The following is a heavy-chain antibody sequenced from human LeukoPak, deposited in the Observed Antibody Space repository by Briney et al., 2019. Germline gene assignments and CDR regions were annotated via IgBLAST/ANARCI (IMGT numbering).Heavy chain of an antibody. V-gene: IGHV3-11*01. CDR2: ISSSGSTI. J-gene: IGHJ4*02. Sequence: GGSLRLSCAASGFTFSDYYMSWIRQAPGKGLEWVSYISSSGSTIYYADSVKGRFTISRDNAKNSLYLQMNSLRAEDTAVYYCARSRTVGSNWNYYFDYWGQGTLVTVSS. CDR1: GFTFSDYY. D-gene: IGHD1-1*01. CDR3: ARSRTVGSNWNYYFDY.